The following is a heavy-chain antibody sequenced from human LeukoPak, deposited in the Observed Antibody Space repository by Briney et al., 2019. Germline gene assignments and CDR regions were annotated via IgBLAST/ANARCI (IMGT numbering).Heavy chain of an antibody. Sequence: PSETLSLTCTVSGGSISSSNYYWGWIRQPPGEGLEWIGYLYYSGSTYYNPSLKSRVTMSVDRSKNQFSLKLSSVTAADTAVYYCARYYSGSYGFDYWGQGTLVTVSS. J-gene: IGHJ4*02. CDR2: LYYSGST. CDR3: ARYYSGSYGFDY. CDR1: GGSISSSNYY. D-gene: IGHD1-26*01. V-gene: IGHV4-39*01.